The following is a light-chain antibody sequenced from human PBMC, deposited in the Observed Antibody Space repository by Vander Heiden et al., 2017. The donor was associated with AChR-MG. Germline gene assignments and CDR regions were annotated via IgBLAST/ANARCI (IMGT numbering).Light chain of an antibody. CDR3: QQYAKWPLWT. V-gene: IGKV3-15*01. CDR1: QDIGTA. CDR2: GAS. Sequence: ETVMTQSPDTLTVSPGERATLSCRASQDIGTALACYQHKPGQGPRLLIYGASNRATGVPDRFSGGGSRTAFTLTINSLRSEDVALYYCQQYAKWPLWTFGQGTSV. J-gene: IGKJ1*01.